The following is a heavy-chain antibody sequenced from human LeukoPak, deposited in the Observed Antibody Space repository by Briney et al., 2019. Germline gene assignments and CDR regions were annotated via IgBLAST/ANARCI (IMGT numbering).Heavy chain of an antibody. CDR2: INPSGGST. CDR1: GYTFTSYY. J-gene: IGHJ5*02. CDR3: ARDRRSSSWKIQNWFDP. Sequence: ASVNVSCKASGYTFTSYYMHWVRQAPGQGLEWMGIINPSGGSTSYAQKFQGRVTMTRDTSTSTVYMELSSLRSEDTAVYYCARDRRSSSWKIQNWFDPWGQGTLVTVSS. V-gene: IGHV1-46*01. D-gene: IGHD6-13*01.